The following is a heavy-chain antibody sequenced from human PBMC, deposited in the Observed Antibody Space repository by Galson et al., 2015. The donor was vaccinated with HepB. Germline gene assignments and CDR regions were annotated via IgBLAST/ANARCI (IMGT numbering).Heavy chain of an antibody. CDR3: ARGLERLRGKKHWYFDL. D-gene: IGHD1-1*01. Sequence: ETLSLTCAVYGGSFSGYYWSWIRQPPGKGLEWIGEINHSGSTNYNPSLKSRVTISVDTSKNQFSLKLSSVTAADTAVYYCARGLERLRGKKHWYFDLWGRGTLVTVSS. J-gene: IGHJ2*01. CDR1: GGSFSGYY. CDR2: INHSGST. V-gene: IGHV4-34*01.